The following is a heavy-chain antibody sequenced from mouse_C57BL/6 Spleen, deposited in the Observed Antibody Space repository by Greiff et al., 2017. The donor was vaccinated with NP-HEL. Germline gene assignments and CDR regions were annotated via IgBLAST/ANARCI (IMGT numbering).Heavy chain of an antibody. J-gene: IGHJ1*03. V-gene: IGHV1-18*01. CDR1: GYTFTDYN. CDR3: ARRAYYYGSSYGYFDV. D-gene: IGHD1-1*01. CDR2: INPNNGGT. Sequence: VQLQQSGPELVKPGASVKIPCKASGYTFTDYNMDWVKQSHGKSLEWIGDINPNNGGTIYNQKFKGKATLTVDKSSSTAYMELRSLTSEDTAVYYCARRAYYYGSSYGYFDVWGTGTTVTVSS.